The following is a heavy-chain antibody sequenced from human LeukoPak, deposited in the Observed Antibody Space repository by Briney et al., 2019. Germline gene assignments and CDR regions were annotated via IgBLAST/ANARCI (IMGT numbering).Heavy chain of an antibody. CDR1: GFTFSSYT. Sequence: GGSLRLSCAASGFTFSSYTMHWVRQAPGKGLEWVAVMSYDGSDNYYADSVKGRYTISRDNSRTTVYLQMNSLRAEDTAVYYCARGSRWLQLGPFDYWGQGTLVTVSS. D-gene: IGHD5-24*01. CDR3: ARGSRWLQLGPFDY. J-gene: IGHJ4*02. V-gene: IGHV3-30*01. CDR2: MSYDGSDN.